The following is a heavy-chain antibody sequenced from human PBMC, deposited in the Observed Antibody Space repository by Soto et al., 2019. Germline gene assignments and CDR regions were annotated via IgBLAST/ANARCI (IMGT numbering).Heavy chain of an antibody. J-gene: IGHJ6*02. Sequence: GASVKVSCKASGYTFTRYGISWVRQAPGQGLEWMGWISGYNGDANYAQRFQGRVSMTIDTSTTTAYMELRTLTSDDTAVYYCAKIGQPPYYRYVLDVWGQGTTVTVSS. CDR3: AKIGQPPYYRYVLDV. D-gene: IGHD3-10*01. V-gene: IGHV1-18*01. CDR2: ISGYNGDA. CDR1: GYTFTRYG.